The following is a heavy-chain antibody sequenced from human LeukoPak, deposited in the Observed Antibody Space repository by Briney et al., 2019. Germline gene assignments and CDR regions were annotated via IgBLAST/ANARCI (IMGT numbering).Heavy chain of an antibody. Sequence: ASVKVSCKASGYTFNSYGISWVRQAPGQGLEWMGWISGYSGNTNYAQRLQGRVTMTTDTSTSTAYMELRSLRSDDTAVYYCARDRSSGWFIYGGQGTLVTVSS. J-gene: IGHJ4*02. D-gene: IGHD6-19*01. CDR2: ISGYSGNT. CDR3: ARDRSSGWFIY. V-gene: IGHV1-18*01. CDR1: GYTFNSYG.